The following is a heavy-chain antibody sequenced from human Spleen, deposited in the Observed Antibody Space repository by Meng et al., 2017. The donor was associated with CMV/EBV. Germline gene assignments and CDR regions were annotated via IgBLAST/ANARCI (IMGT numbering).Heavy chain of an antibody. CDR3: ARHRGRIVRLQLHNYFDP. CDR2: IYYSGST. Sequence: SETLSLTCTVSGGSITSSSHYWAWIRQPPGKGPEWIGSIYYSGSTYYNPSLKSRVTISIHTSKSQFSLRLSSVTAADTAMYYCARHRGRIVRLQLHNYFDPWGQGTLVTVSS. V-gene: IGHV4-39*01. J-gene: IGHJ5*02. D-gene: IGHD5-24*01. CDR1: GGSITSSSHY.